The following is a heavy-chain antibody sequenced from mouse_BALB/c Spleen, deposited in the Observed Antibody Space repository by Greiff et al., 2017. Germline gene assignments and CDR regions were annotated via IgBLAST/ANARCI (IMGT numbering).Heavy chain of an antibody. D-gene: IGHD2-10*02. CDR3: ARGSYGNYVDY. Sequence: EVKLMESGGGLVKPGGSLKLSCAASGFTFSDYYMYWVRQTPEKRLEWVATISDGGSYTYYPDSVKGRFTISRDNAKNNLYLQMSSLKSEDTAMYYCARGSYGNYVDYWGQGTTLTVSS. CDR2: ISDGGSYT. J-gene: IGHJ2*01. CDR1: GFTFSDYY. V-gene: IGHV5-4*02.